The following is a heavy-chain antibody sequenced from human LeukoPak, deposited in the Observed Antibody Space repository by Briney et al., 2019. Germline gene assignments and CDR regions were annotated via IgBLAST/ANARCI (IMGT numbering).Heavy chain of an antibody. V-gene: IGHV3-21*01. CDR1: GFAFSTYS. CDR3: ARVAGGSHHFDY. Sequence: PGESLRLSCAASGFAFSTYSMNWVRQAPGKGLEWVSSITSTSSYIYYADSVKGRFTISRDNAKNSLYLQMNTLRAEDTAVYYCARVAGGSHHFDYWGQGTLVTDSS. J-gene: IGHJ4*02. CDR2: ITSTSSYI. D-gene: IGHD1-26*01.